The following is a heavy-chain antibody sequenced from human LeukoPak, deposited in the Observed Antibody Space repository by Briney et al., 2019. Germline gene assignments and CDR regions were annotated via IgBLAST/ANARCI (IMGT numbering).Heavy chain of an antibody. J-gene: IGHJ3*02. CDR3: RSLITARQDAFDI. CDR1: LFTFSSYG. V-gene: IGHV3-30*03. Sequence: GGSLRLSCAASLFTFSSYGMHGVRQAPGKGVEWVAVISYDGSNKYYADSVKGRFTISRDNSRNTLYLQMNSLRAEDTAVYYCRSLITARQDAFDIWGQGTMVTVSS. D-gene: IGHD6-6*01. CDR2: ISYDGSNK.